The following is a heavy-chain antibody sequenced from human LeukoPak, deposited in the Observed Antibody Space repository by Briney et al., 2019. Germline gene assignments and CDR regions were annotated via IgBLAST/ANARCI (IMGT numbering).Heavy chain of an antibody. V-gene: IGHV3-21*01. D-gene: IGHD2-2*01. J-gene: IGHJ5*02. CDR1: GFTFSSYS. CDR2: ISSSSSYI. CDR3: ARETDIVVVPAATFIDP. Sequence: PGGSLRLSCAASGFTFSSYSMNWVRQAPGKGREWVSSISSSSSYIYYADSVKGRFTIYRDNAKNSLYLQMNSLRAEDTAVYYCARETDIVVVPAATFIDPWGQGTLVTVSS.